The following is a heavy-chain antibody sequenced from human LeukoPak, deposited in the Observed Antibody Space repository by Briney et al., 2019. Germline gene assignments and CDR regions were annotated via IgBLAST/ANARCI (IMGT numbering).Heavy chain of an antibody. CDR3: AKWALLGYYYYMDV. V-gene: IGHV3-48*03. D-gene: IGHD2-8*02. CDR1: GFTFSNYE. CDR2: ISSNGRTI. J-gene: IGHJ6*03. Sequence: GGSLRLSCAGSGFTFSNYELHWVRQAPGKGLEWVSYISSNGRTIYYADSVKGRFTISRDNSKNTLYLQMNSLRAEDTAVYYCAKWALLGYYYYMDVWGKGTTVTISS.